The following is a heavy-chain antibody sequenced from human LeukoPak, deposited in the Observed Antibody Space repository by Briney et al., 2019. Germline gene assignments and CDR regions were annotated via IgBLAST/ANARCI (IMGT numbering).Heavy chain of an antibody. J-gene: IGHJ6*02. CDR2: MYYSGST. V-gene: IGHV4-59*01. D-gene: IGHD3-22*01. CDR3: ARGGSSGYRTFYYYYGMDV. Sequence: SETLSLTCTVSGGSISSYYWSWIRQPPGKGLEWIGSMYYSGSTNYKPSLKSRVTISVDTSKNQFSLKLSSVTAADTAVYYCARGGSSGYRTFYYYYGMDVWAKGPRSPSP. CDR1: GGSISSYY.